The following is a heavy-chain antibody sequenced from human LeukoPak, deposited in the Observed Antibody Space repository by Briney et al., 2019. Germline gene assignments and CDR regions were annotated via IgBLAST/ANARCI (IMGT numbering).Heavy chain of an antibody. CDR1: GYTFTSYY. D-gene: IGHD2-2*01. J-gene: IGHJ4*02. CDR2: INPSGGST. V-gene: IGHV1-46*01. CDR3: AKDWWFQDIVVVPAAAYFDY. Sequence: ASVKVSCKASGYTFTSYYMHWVRQAPGQGLEWMGIINPSGGSTIYAQKFQGRVTMTRDTSTSTVYMELSSLRSEGTAVYYCAKDWWFQDIVVVPAAAYFDYWGQGTLVTVSS.